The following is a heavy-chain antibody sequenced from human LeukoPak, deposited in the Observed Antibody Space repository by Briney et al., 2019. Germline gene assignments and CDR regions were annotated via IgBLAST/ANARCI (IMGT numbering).Heavy chain of an antibody. CDR2: INPNSGGT. CDR1: GYTFTGNY. Sequence: ASVKVACMPDGYTFTGNYMHWVRQAPGQGLEWMGWINPNSGGTNYAQKFQGRVTMTRDTSISTAYMELSRLRSDDTAVYYCARDLVVVPAAINGFFGWGQGTLVTVSS. J-gene: IGHJ4*02. V-gene: IGHV1-2*02. D-gene: IGHD2-2*01. CDR3: ARDLVVVPAAINGFFG.